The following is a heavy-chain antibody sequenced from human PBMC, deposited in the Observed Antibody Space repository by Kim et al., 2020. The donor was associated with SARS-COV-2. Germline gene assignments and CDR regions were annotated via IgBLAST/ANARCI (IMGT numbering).Heavy chain of an antibody. D-gene: IGHD2-2*01. V-gene: IGHV3-7*03. J-gene: IGHJ4*02. CDR1: GFTFNSYG. Sequence: GGSLRLSCAASGFTFNSYGVSWVRQAPGKGLEWVANIKQGGSEKYYVDSVKGRFTISRDNAKNSLYLQMNSLRAEDTAVYYCARFPTRGGNIVVVPAAFFDYWGQGALVSVSS. CDR2: IKQGGSEK. CDR3: ARFPTRGGNIVVVPAAFFDY.